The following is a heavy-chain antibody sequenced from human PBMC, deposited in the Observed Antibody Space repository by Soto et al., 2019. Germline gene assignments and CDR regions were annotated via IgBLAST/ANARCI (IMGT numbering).Heavy chain of an antibody. Sequence: GGSLRLSCAASEFTFSNYAMSWVRQAPGKGLEWVSSISDNGGTTYYADSVKGRFTISRDNSKNTLYLQMNSLRAEDTAVYYCAKDPPQLIVYFDYWGQGPQVTVSS. J-gene: IGHJ4*02. CDR1: EFTFSNYA. V-gene: IGHV3-23*01. CDR3: AKDPPQLIVYFDY. D-gene: IGHD3-22*01. CDR2: ISDNGGTT.